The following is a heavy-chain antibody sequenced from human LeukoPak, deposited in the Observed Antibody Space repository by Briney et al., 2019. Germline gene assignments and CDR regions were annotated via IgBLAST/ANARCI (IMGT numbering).Heavy chain of an antibody. D-gene: IGHD6-6*01. J-gene: IGHJ6*03. CDR3: ATDSSSYYYYMDV. CDR2: INHSGST. CDR1: GGSFSGYY. V-gene: IGHV4-34*01. Sequence: SETLSLTCAVYGGSFSGYYWSWIRQPPGKGLEWIGEINHSGSTNYNPSLKSRVTISVDTSKNQFSLKLSSVTAADTAVYYCATDSSSYYYYMDVWGKGTTVTVSS.